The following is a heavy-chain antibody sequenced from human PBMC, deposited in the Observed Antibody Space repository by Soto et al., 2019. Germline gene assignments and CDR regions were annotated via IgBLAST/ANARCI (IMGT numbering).Heavy chain of an antibody. J-gene: IGHJ6*02. D-gene: IGHD6-25*01. CDR2: IIPIFGTA. CDR3: ARLVSVRVYYYCGMDV. CDR1: GGTFSIYA. V-gene: IGHV1-69*13. Sequence: SVRVSCKASGGTFSIYAISCVLRSPLQWLEWMGGIIPIFGTANYAQKFQGRVTITADESTSTAYMELSSLRSEDTAVYYCARLVSVRVYYYCGMDVWGQGTTVTVSS.